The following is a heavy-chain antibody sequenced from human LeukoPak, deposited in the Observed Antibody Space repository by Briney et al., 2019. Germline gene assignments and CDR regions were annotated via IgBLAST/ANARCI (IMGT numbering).Heavy chain of an antibody. V-gene: IGHV3-30*18. J-gene: IGHJ4*02. Sequence: GGSLRLSCAASGFTFSSYGMHWVRQAPGKGLEWVAVISYDGSNKYYAASVKGRFTISRDNSKNTLYLQMNSLRAEDTAVYYCAKEGAIVEYYFDYWGQGTLVTVSS. D-gene: IGHD1-26*01. CDR3: AKEGAIVEYYFDY. CDR1: GFTFSSYG. CDR2: ISYDGSNK.